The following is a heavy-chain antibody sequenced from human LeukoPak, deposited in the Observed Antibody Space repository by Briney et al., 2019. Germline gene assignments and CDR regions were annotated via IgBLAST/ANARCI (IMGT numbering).Heavy chain of an antibody. CDR3: AKDGSAAGRGLTFVPI. CDR2: ISGSGGST. V-gene: IGHV3-23*01. J-gene: IGHJ4*02. Sequence: GGSPRLSCAASGFTFSSYAMSWVRQAPGKGLEWVSAISGSGGSTYYADSVKGRFTISRDNSKNTLYLQMNSLRAEDTAVYYCAKDGSAAGRGLTFVPIWGQGTLVTVSS. CDR1: GFTFSSYA. D-gene: IGHD6-13*01.